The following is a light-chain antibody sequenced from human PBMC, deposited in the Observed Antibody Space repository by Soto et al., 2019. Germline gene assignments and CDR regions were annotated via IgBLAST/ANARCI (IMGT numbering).Light chain of an antibody. Sequence: QSVLTQPPSASGTPGQRVTISCSGSSSNIGHNTVNWFQQLPGTAPRLLIYINNQRPSGVPDRFSGSKSGTSASLVISGLQSEDEADYSCAAWDDSLNGWVFGGGTKVTVL. CDR2: INN. CDR1: SSNIGHNT. J-gene: IGLJ3*02. CDR3: AAWDDSLNGWV. V-gene: IGLV1-44*01.